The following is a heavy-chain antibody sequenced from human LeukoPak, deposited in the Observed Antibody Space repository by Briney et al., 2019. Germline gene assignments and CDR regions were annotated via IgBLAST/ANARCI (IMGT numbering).Heavy chain of an antibody. CDR2: LHSSGET. V-gene: IGHV4-4*07. CDR3: ATMFGESSDFDH. CDR1: GGSISAYY. Sequence: SETLSLTCVVSGGSISAYYWNWIRQPAGKGLEWIGRLHSSGETTSNPSLMSRATMSLDTSRNHFSLNLTSVTAADTAIYYCATMFGESSDFDHWGQGTLVTISS. D-gene: IGHD3-10*02. J-gene: IGHJ4*02.